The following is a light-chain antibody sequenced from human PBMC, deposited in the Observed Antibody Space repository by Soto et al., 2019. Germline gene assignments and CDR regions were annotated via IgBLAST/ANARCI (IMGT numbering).Light chain of an antibody. CDR1: SSDVGGYDS. CDR2: DVT. J-gene: IGLJ1*01. CDR3: SSYTSTSTPCV. V-gene: IGLV2-11*01. Sequence: QSALTQPRSVSGSPGQSVTISCTGTSSDVGGYDSVSWYQQHPGKAPKVMIFDVTKRPSGVPDRFSGSKSANTASLTISGLQAEDEADYYCSSYTSTSTPCVFGTGTKVTVL.